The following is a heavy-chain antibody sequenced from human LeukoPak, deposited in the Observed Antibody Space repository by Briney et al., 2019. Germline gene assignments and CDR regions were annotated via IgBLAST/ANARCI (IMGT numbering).Heavy chain of an antibody. CDR1: EGTFSSYA. CDR3: ARGRYYYGSGSYYNRSEAFDI. J-gene: IGHJ3*02. V-gene: IGHV1-69*05. D-gene: IGHD3-10*01. Sequence: ASVKVSCKASEGTFSSYAISWVRQAPGQGLEWMGGIIPIFGTANYAQKFQGRVTITTDESTSTAYMELSSLRSEDTAVYYCARGRYYYGSGSYYNRSEAFDIWGQGTMVTVSS. CDR2: IIPIFGTA.